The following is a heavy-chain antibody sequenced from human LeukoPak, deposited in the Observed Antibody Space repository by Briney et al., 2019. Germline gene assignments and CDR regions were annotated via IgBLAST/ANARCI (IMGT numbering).Heavy chain of an antibody. J-gene: IGHJ3*02. CDR3: ARVLMDYYDSSGYSLNAFDI. Sequence: PGGSLRLSCAASGFTFSSYSMNWVRQAPEKGLEWVSSISSSSSYIYYADSVKGRFTISRDNAKNSLYLQMNSLRAEDTAVYYCARVLMDYYDSSGYSLNAFDIWGQGTMVTVSS. V-gene: IGHV3-21*01. CDR1: GFTFSSYS. D-gene: IGHD3-22*01. CDR2: ISSSSSYI.